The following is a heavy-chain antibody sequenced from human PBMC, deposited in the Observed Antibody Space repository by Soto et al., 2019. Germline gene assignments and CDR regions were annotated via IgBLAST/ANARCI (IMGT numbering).Heavy chain of an antibody. CDR3: AREGPRPYYYYGMDV. V-gene: IGHV1-18*01. Sequence: QVQLVQSGAEVKKPGASVKVSCKSSGYTFTMSGISWVRQAPGQGLEWMGWISGYNGNTNYEQKFQDRVTMTTETSXXTAYMELRSHRSDDTAVDYCAREGPRPYYYYGMDVWGQGTTVTVSS. CDR2: ISGYNGNT. CDR1: GYTFTMSG. J-gene: IGHJ6*02.